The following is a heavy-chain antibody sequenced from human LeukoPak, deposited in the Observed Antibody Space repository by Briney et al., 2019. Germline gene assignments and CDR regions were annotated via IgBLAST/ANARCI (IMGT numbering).Heavy chain of an antibody. CDR1: GFTFSSYS. D-gene: IGHD3-16*01. Sequence: PGGSLRLSCAASGFTFSSYSMNWVRQAPGKGLEWVSYISSSSSTIYYADSVKGRFTISRDNARNSLYLQMNGLRVEDTAVYFCAIWETDQGGEFDSWGQGTLVTVSS. CDR3: AIWETDQGGEFDS. CDR2: ISSSSSTI. J-gene: IGHJ4*02. V-gene: IGHV3-48*04.